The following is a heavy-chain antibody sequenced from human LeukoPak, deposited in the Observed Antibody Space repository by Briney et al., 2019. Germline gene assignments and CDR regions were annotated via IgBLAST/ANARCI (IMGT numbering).Heavy chain of an antibody. CDR2: IYYSGST. J-gene: IGHJ5*02. V-gene: IGHV4-59*01. CDR1: GGSISSYY. CDR3: ARLTGYSSESWFDP. D-gene: IGHD3-9*01. Sequence: SETLSLTCTVSGGSISSYYWSWIRQPPGKGLEWIGYIYYSGSTNYNPSLKSRVTISVDTSKNQSSLKLSSVTAADTAVYYCARLTGYSSESWFDPWGQGTLVTVSS.